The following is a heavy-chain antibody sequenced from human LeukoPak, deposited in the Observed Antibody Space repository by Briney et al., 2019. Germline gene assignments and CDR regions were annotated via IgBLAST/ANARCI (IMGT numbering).Heavy chain of an antibody. V-gene: IGHV3-48*03. J-gene: IGHJ4*02. Sequence: PGGSLRPSCAASGFTFSSYEMNWVRQAPGKGLEWVSYISSSGSTIYYADSVKGRFTISRDNAKNSLYLQMNSLRAEDTAVYYCARGDSSGYYYSSLDYWGQGTLVTVSS. CDR1: GFTFSSYE. CDR2: ISSSGSTI. D-gene: IGHD3-22*01. CDR3: ARGDSSGYYYSSLDY.